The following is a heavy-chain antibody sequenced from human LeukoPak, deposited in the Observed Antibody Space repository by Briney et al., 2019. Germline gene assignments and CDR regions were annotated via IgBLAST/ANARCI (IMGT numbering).Heavy chain of an antibody. J-gene: IGHJ5*02. CDR2: ISGGSGTK. CDR1: GITLRNYA. V-gene: IGHV3-23*01. CDR3: AKGSYYCSGNYLCS. Sequence: PGGSLRLSCAVSGITLRNYAMNWVRQAPGKGLEWVSGISGGSGTKHYADSVKGRFTISGDNSKNTLYLQMNSLRVEDTAVYYCAKGSYYCSGNYLCSWGQGTLV. D-gene: IGHD3-10*01.